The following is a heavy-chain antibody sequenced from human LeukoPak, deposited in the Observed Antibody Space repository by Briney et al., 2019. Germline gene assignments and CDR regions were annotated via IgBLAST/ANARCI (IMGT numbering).Heavy chain of an antibody. CDR2: INPNSGVA. D-gene: IGHD6-19*01. CDR3: VTRSYTSGWPS. J-gene: IGHJ4*02. V-gene: IGHV1-2*02. Sequence: GASVKVSCKASGNTFIGKYIHWVRQARGQRLERMGWINPNSGVANYAQRIQGRVTMTRDTSVTTAFLDLDRPTSDDTAVYYCVTRSYTSGWPSWGQGTLVTVS. CDR1: GNTFIGKY.